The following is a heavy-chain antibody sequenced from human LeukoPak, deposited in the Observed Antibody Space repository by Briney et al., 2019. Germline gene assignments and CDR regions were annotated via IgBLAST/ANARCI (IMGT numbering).Heavy chain of an antibody. CDR2: ISYSGST. V-gene: IGHV4-59*01. D-gene: IGHD6-19*01. Sequence: KPSETLSLTCTVSGGSISSYYWSWIRQPPGKGLEWIGYISYSGSTDYNPSLKSRVTISVDLSKTQSSLELRSVTAADTAVYYCRYSSGWYQVDYWGQGTLVTVSS. CDR1: GGSISSYY. J-gene: IGHJ4*02. CDR3: RYSSGWYQVDY.